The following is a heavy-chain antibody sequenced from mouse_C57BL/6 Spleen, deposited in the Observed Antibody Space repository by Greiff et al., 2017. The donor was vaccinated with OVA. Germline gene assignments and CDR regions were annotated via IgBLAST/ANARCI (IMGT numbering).Heavy chain of an antibody. CDR1: GYTFTSYW. CDR3: ARRGDYYGSSYDWFAY. CDR2: IDPNSGGT. J-gene: IGHJ3*01. D-gene: IGHD1-1*01. V-gene: IGHV1-72*01. Sequence: QVQLKQPGAELVKPGASVKLSCKASGYTFTSYWMHWVKQRPGRGLEWIGRIDPNSGGTKYNEKFKSKATLTVDKPYSTAYMQLSSLTSEDSAVYYCARRGDYYGSSYDWFAYWGQGTLVTVSA.